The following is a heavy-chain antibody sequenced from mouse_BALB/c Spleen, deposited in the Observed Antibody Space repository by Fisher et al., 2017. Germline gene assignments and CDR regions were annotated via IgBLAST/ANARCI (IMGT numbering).Heavy chain of an antibody. D-gene: IGHD2-4*01. J-gene: IGHJ4*01. Sequence: KFKGKATLTVDNSSSTAYMELRSLTSEDSAVYCCARSVDYDFRAMDYWGQGTSVTVSS. V-gene: IGHV1-26*01. CDR3: ARSVDYDFRAMDY.